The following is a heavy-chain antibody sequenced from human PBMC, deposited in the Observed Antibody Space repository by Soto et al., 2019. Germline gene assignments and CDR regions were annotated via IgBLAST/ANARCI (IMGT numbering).Heavy chain of an antibody. V-gene: IGHV4-30-2*01. CDR3: ASLYYYASGSYYRRAHNFDY. D-gene: IGHD3-10*01. J-gene: IGHJ4*02. CDR1: GGSISSGGYS. Sequence: TLSLTCAVSGGSISSGGYSWSWIRQPPGKGLEWIGYIYHSGSTYYNPSLKSRVTILVDRSKNQFSLKLSSVTAADTAVYYCASLYYYASGSYYRRAHNFDYWGQGTLVTVSS. CDR2: IYHSGST.